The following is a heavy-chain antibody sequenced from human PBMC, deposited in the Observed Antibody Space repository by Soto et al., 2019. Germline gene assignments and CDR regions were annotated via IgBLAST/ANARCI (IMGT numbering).Heavy chain of an antibody. Sequence: SETLFLTCSVYFGSFSGYYLSWILQPPCKLLEFIWEINHSGSTNYNPSLKSRVTISVDTSKNQFSLKLSSVTAADTAVYYCASTGSYCSSTSCPLYDILTGYSWFEPWGQGTLVTVSS. J-gene: IGHJ5*02. V-gene: IGHV4-34*01. CDR2: INHSGST. CDR3: ASTGSYCSSTSCPLYDILTGYSWFEP. D-gene: IGHD2-2*01. CDR1: FGSFSGYY.